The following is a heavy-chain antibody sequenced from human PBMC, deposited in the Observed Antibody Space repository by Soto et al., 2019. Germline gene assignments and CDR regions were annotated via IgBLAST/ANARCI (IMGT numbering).Heavy chain of an antibody. J-gene: IGHJ3*02. Sequence: SETLSLTCTVSGGSISSYYWSWIRQPPGKGLEWIGYIYYSGSTNYNPSLKSRVTISVDTSKNQFSLKLSSVTAADTAVYYCARVYGDDAFDIWGQGTMVTVSS. CDR3: ARVYGDDAFDI. CDR2: IYYSGST. CDR1: GGSISSYY. V-gene: IGHV4-59*01. D-gene: IGHD4-17*01.